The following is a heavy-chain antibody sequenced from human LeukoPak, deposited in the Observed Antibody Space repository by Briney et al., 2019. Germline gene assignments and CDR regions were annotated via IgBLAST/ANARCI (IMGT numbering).Heavy chain of an antibody. D-gene: IGHD5-18*01. CDR2: MNPNSGNT. CDR1: GYTFTSYD. CDR3: ARVMRIQLWGYYYYMDV. Sequence: ASVKVSCKASGYTFTSYDINWVRQATGQGLEWMGWMNPNSGNTGYAQKFQGRVTMTRNTSISTAYMELSSLRSEETAVYYCARVMRIQLWGYYYYMDVWGKGTTVTISS. V-gene: IGHV1-8*01. J-gene: IGHJ6*03.